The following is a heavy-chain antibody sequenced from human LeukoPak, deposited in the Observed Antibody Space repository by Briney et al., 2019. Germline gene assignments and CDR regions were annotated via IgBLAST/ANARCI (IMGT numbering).Heavy chain of an antibody. CDR1: GYTFTSYY. V-gene: IGHV1-46*03. D-gene: IGHD2-2*02. CDR3: AREGVVVVPAAIPGGYYYMDV. Sequence: GASVKVSCKASGYTFTSYYMHWVRQAPGQGLEWMGIINPSGGSTSYAQKFQGRVTMTRDTSTSTVYMELSSLRSEDTAVYYCAREGVVVVPAAIPGGYYYMDVWGKGTTVTVSS. J-gene: IGHJ6*03. CDR2: INPSGGST.